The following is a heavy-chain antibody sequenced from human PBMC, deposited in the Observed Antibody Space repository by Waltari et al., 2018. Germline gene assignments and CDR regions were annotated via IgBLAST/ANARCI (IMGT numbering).Heavy chain of an antibody. V-gene: IGHV1-69*08. Sequence: QVQLVQSGAEVKKPGSSVKVSCKASGGTFSSYAISWVRQAPGQGLEWMGRIIPIFGTANYAQKFQGRVTITADKSTNTAYMELSSLRSEDTAVYYCATDPTYYYDSSGYLFDYWGQGTLVTVSS. CDR1: GGTFSSYA. CDR3: ATDPTYYYDSSGYLFDY. CDR2: IIPIFGTA. D-gene: IGHD3-22*01. J-gene: IGHJ4*02.